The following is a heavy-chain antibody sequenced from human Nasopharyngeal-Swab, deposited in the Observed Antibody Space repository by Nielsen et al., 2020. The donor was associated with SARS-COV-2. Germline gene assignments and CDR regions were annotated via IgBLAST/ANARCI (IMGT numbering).Heavy chain of an antibody. CDR2: INWDGDIT. V-gene: IGHV3-43*01. CDR1: GFNFEDYT. Sequence: GESLKISCAASGFNFEDYTMHWVRQPPGKGLEWVSLINWDGDITYYADSMEGRFTVSRDNSKNSLYLQLNDLQTGDTALYYCAKDSRRGVVVAAEFYFDSWGQGTLVTVSS. J-gene: IGHJ4*02. D-gene: IGHD2-15*01. CDR3: AKDSRRGVVVAAEFYFDS.